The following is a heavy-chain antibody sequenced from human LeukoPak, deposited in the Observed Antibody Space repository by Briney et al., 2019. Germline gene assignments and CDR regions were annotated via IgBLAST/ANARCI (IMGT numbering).Heavy chain of an antibody. Sequence: GGSLRLSCAASGFTFSSYGMHWVRQAPGKGLEGVAVIWYDGSNKYYADSVKGRFTISRDNSKNTLYLQMNSLRAEDTAVYYCARDRYCSGGSCYSPSLTGYFQHWGQGTLVTVSS. CDR3: ARDRYCSGGSCYSPSLTGYFQH. J-gene: IGHJ1*01. V-gene: IGHV3-33*01. CDR2: IWYDGSNK. CDR1: GFTFSSYG. D-gene: IGHD2-15*01.